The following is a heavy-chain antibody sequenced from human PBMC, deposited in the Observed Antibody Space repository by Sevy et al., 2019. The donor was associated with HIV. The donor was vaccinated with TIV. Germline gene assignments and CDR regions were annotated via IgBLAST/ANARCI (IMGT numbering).Heavy chain of an antibody. CDR2: IYYSGST. J-gene: IGHJ4*02. CDR3: TRGGPNQQQLDYFDY. V-gene: IGHV4-59*01. Sequence: SETLSLTCTVSGGSLSSDYWTWIRQPPGKGLEWIGYIYYSGSTDYNPSLKSRVTMSIDTSKNQFSLKLRSVTAADTAVYYCTRGGPNQQQLDYFDYWGQGTLVTVSS. CDR1: GGSLSSDY. D-gene: IGHD6-13*01.